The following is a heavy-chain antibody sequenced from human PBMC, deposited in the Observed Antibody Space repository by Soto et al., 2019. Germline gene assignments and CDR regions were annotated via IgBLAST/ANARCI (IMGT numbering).Heavy chain of an antibody. D-gene: IGHD3-16*01. CDR1: GGSISSYY. J-gene: IGHJ4*02. Sequence: PSETLSLTCTVPGGSISSYYWSWIRQPAGKGLEWIGRIYTSGSTNYNPSLKSRVTMSVDTSKNQFSLKLSPVTAADTAVYYCARDTGEPFPRYYFDYWGQGTLVTVSS. V-gene: IGHV4-4*07. CDR2: IYTSGST. CDR3: ARDTGEPFPRYYFDY.